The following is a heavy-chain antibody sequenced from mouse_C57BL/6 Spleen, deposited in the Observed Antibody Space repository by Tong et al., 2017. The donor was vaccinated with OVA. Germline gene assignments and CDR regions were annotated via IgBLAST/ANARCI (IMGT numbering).Heavy chain of an antibody. Sequence: EVQLQESGPELVKPGASVKMSCKASGYTFTDYNMHWVKQSHGKSLEWIGYINPNNGGTSYNQKFKGKATLTVNKSSSTAYMQLNSLTSEDSAVYYCAKYYSNYVWYFDVWGTGTTVTVSS. D-gene: IGHD2-5*01. J-gene: IGHJ1*03. CDR3: AKYYSNYVWYFDV. CDR2: INPNNGGT. V-gene: IGHV1-22*01. CDR1: GYTFTDYN.